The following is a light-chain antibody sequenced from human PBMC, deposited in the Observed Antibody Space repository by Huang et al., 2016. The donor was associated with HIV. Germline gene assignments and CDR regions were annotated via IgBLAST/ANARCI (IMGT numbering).Light chain of an antibody. J-gene: IGKJ1*01. V-gene: IGKV1-5*03. Sequence: DIQMTQSPSTLSASVGDRVTITCRASQSLSSWFAWYQQKPGKAPNLLIYKASSLESGVPSRFSGSGSGTEFTLTISSLQPDDFATYYCQQYNSLAWTFGQGTKVEIK. CDR2: KAS. CDR3: QQYNSLAWT. CDR1: QSLSSW.